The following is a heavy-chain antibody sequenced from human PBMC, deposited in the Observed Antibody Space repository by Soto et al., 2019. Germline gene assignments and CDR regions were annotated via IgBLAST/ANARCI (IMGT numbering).Heavy chain of an antibody. D-gene: IGHD6-13*01. V-gene: IGHV4-31*03. CDR2: IYYSGST. J-gene: IGHJ4*02. CDR3: ARGGIAAAAPPDY. CDR1: GGSISSGGYY. Sequence: QVQLQVSGPGLGKPSQTLSLTCTVSGGSISSGGYYWSWIRQHPGKGLEWIGYIYYSGSTYYNPSLKSRVTISVDTSKNQFSLKLSSVTAADTAVYYCARGGIAAAAPPDYWGQGTLVTVSS.